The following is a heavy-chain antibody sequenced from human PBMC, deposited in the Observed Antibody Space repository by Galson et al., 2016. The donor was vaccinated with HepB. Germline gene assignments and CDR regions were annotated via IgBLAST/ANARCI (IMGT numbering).Heavy chain of an antibody. V-gene: IGHV1-2*02. CDR2: INPNSGGT. CDR3: ARDRLGGYDYH. J-gene: IGHJ5*02. Sequence: SVKVSCKASGYTFTGYYMHWVRQAPGQGLEWMGWINPNSGGTNYAQKFQGRVTMTRDTSISTAYMELSSLRSNEAAVYHCARDRLGGYDYHWGQGTLVTVSS. CDR1: GYTFTGYY. D-gene: IGHD5-12*01.